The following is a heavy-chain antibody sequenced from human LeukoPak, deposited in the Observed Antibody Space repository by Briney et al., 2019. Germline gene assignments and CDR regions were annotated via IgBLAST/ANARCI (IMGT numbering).Heavy chain of an antibody. V-gene: IGHV3-11*04. Sequence: GGSLRLSCAASGFTFSDYYMSWIRQAPGKGLEWISYISSTGNNIYYADSVKGRFTISRDNAKDSLYLQMNSLRAEDTAVYYCAFQEISKVPTVIDYWGQGTLVTVSS. J-gene: IGHJ4*02. CDR2: ISSTGNNI. D-gene: IGHD2-2*01. CDR1: GFTFSDYY. CDR3: AFQEISKVPTVIDY.